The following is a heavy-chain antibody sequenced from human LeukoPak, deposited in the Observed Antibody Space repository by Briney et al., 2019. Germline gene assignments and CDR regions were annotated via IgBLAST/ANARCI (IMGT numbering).Heavy chain of an antibody. J-gene: IGHJ4*02. V-gene: IGHV4-59*01. CDR1: GGSISSYY. CDR3: ARDRYGSGSYYTFDY. D-gene: IGHD3-10*01. Sequence: SETLSLTCTVSGGSISSYYWSWIRQTPGKGLEWIGYIYYSGSTNYNPSLKSRVTISVDTSKNQFSLKLSSVTAADTAVYYCARDRYGSGSYYTFDYWGQGTLVTVSS. CDR2: IYYSGST.